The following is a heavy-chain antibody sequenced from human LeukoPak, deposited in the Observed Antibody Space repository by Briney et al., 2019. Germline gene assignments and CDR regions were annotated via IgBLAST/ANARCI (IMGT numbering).Heavy chain of an antibody. CDR3: ARDAYDFRSGYYFPNYYYYGMGV. V-gene: IGHV1-2*02. CDR1: GYTFTGYY. D-gene: IGHD3-3*01. J-gene: IGHJ6*02. CDR2: INPNSGGT. Sequence: ASVKVSCKASGYTFTGYYMHWVRQAPGQGLEWMGWINPNSGGTNYAQKFQGRVTMTRDTSISTAYMELSRLRSDDTAVYYCARDAYDFRSGYYFPNYYYYGMGVWGQGTTVTVSS.